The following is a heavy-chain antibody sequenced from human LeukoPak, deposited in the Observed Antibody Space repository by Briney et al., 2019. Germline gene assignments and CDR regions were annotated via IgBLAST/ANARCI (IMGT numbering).Heavy chain of an antibody. CDR2: ISGSGGST. CDR3: ARTNYDFWSGPAGALDY. V-gene: IGHV3-23*01. Sequence: GGSLRLSCAASGFTVSSSYMSWVRQAPGKGLEWVSAISGSGGSTYYADSVKGRFTISRDNSKNTLYLQMNSLRAEDTAVYYCARTNYDFWSGPAGALDYWGQGTLVTVSS. J-gene: IGHJ4*02. D-gene: IGHD3-3*01. CDR1: GFTVSSSY.